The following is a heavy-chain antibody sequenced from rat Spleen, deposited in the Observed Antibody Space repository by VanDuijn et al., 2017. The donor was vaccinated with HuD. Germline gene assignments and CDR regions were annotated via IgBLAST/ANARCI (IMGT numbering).Heavy chain of an antibody. D-gene: IGHD1-1*01. Sequence: QVQLKESGPGLVQPSQTLSLTCTVSGFSLTSYTVSWVRQPPGKGLEWIAAISSGGSTYYNSALKSRLSISRDTSKSQVLLKMNSLQTEDTAMYFCARTSGDVMDAWGQGASVTVSS. CDR2: ISSGGST. J-gene: IGHJ4*01. CDR1: GFSLTSYT. V-gene: IGHV2-6*01. CDR3: ARTSGDVMDA.